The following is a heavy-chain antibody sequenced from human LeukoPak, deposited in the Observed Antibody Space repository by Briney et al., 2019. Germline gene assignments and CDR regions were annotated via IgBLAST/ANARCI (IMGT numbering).Heavy chain of an antibody. J-gene: IGHJ4*02. CDR3: ARVSYVLRFLEWLSMDY. CDR1: GFTFSSYS. D-gene: IGHD3-3*01. CDR2: ISSSSSYI. Sequence: GGSLRLSCAASGFTFSSYSMNWVRQAPGKGLEWVSSISSSSSYIYYADSVKGRFTISRDNAKNSLYLQMNSLRAEDTAVYYCARVSYVLRFLEWLSMDYWGQGTLVTVSS. V-gene: IGHV3-21*01.